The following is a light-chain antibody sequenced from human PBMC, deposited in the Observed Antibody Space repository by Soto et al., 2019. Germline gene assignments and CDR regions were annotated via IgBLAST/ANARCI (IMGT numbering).Light chain of an antibody. Sequence: EIVLTQSPATLSLSPGERATLSCGASQSVGSTNLAWYQQKPGLAPRLLIYDASTRATGIPDRFSGSGSGTDFTLTIGRLEPEDFAVYHCQQYDRSPFTFGPGTKVDIK. CDR3: QQYDRSPFT. CDR2: DAS. CDR1: QSVGSTN. V-gene: IGKV3D-20*01. J-gene: IGKJ3*01.